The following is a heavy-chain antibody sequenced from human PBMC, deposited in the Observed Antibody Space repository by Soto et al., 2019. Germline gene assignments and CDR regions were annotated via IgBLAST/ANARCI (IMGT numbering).Heavy chain of an antibody. CDR1: GGSISSGGYY. V-gene: IGHV4-31*03. J-gene: IGHJ4*02. CDR3: AREGGIVGATAADY. CDR2: IYYSGST. D-gene: IGHD1-26*01. Sequence: QVQLQESGPGLVKPSQTLSLTCTVSGGSISSGGYYWSWIRQHPGKGLEWIGYIYYSGSTYYNQSLKSRVTISVDMSKNQFSLKLSSVTAADTAVYYCAREGGIVGATAADYWGQGTLVTVSS.